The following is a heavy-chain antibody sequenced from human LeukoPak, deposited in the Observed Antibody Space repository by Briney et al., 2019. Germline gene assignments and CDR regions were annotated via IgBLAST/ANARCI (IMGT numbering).Heavy chain of an antibody. Sequence: GGSLRLSCAASGFTFDDYAMHWVRQAPGKGLEWVSGISWNSGSIGYADSVKGRFTISRDNAKNSLYLQMNSLRAEDTAVYYCARGASSSWLQGVLTWPREGYYYYMDVWGKGTTVTVSS. V-gene: IGHV3-9*01. J-gene: IGHJ6*03. D-gene: IGHD6-13*01. CDR1: GFTFDDYA. CDR2: ISWNSGSI. CDR3: ARGASSSWLQGVLTWPREGYYYYMDV.